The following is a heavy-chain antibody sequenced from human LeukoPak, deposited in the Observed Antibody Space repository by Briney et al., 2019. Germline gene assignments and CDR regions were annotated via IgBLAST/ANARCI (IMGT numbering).Heavy chain of an antibody. CDR3: AARDDCSSTSCSDY. Sequence: GGSLRLSCAASGFTFSDYYMSWIRQAPGKGLEWVSYISSSGSTIYYADSVKGRVTISRDNAKNSLYLQMNSLRAEDTAVYYCAARDDCSSTSCSDYWGQGTLVTVSS. J-gene: IGHJ4*02. V-gene: IGHV3-11*04. CDR2: ISSSGSTI. D-gene: IGHD2-2*01. CDR1: GFTFSDYY.